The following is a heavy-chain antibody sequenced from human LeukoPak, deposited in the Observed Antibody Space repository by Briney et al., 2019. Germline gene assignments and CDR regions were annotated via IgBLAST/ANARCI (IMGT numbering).Heavy chain of an antibody. CDR2: INHSGST. CDR3: ARASVAGTVFDY. Sequence: PSETLSLTCAVYGGSFSGYYWSWIRQPPGKGLEWIGEINHSGSTNYNPSHKSRVTISVDTSKNQFSLKLSSVTAADTAVYYCARASVAGTVFDYWGQGTLVTVSS. J-gene: IGHJ4*02. CDR1: GGSFSGYY. V-gene: IGHV4-34*01. D-gene: IGHD6-19*01.